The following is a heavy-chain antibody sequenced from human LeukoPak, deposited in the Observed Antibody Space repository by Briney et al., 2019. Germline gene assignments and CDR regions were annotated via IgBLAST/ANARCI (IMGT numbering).Heavy chain of an antibody. J-gene: IGHJ4*02. CDR3: AGEPRTYYYGSGSHFDY. CDR2: IYTSGST. D-gene: IGHD3-10*01. V-gene: IGHV4-4*07. Sequence: SETLSLTCPVSGGSISSYYWSWIRQPAGKGLEWIGRIYTSGSTNYNPSLKSRVTMSVDTSKNQFSLKLSSVTAADTAVYYCAGEPRTYYYGSGSHFDYWGQGTLVTVSS. CDR1: GGSISSYY.